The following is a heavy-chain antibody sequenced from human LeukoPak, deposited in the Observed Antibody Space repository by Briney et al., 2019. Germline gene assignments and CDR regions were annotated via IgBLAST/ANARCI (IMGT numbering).Heavy chain of an antibody. V-gene: IGHV3-33*01. D-gene: IGHD2-21*02. CDR2: IWYDGSNK. J-gene: IGHJ4*02. Sequence: GGSLRLSCAASGFTFSNHGMHWVRQAPGKGQEWVALIWYDGSNKYYGDSVKGRFTISRDNSKNTVYLQMNSLGAEDTGVYYCARDRLEAVTDDDYSDYWGQGTLVTVSS. CDR1: GFTFSNHG. CDR3: ARDRLEAVTDDDYSDY.